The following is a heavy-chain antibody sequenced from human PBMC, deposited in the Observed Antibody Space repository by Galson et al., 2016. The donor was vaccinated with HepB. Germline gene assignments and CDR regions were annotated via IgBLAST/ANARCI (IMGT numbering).Heavy chain of an antibody. CDR1: GFNSSSYS. Sequence: SLRLSCAASGFNSSSYSMNWVRQAPGKGLEWVSSISSVSSYIYYADSMKGRFTVSRDNAKNSLYLQMNSLRAEDTAVYYCARDRVGSSYYMDPFDYWGQGTLVTVSS. CDR3: ARDRVGSSYYMDPFDY. D-gene: IGHD1-26*01. J-gene: IGHJ4*02. CDR2: ISSVSSYI. V-gene: IGHV3-21*01.